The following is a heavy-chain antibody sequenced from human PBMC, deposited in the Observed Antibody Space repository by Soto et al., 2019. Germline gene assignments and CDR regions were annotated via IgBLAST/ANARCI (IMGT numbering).Heavy chain of an antibody. CDR3: ARDPSIVGATPYYFDY. V-gene: IGHV1-69*13. CDR2: IIPIFGTA. J-gene: IGHJ4*02. CDR1: GGTFSSYA. Sequence: GASVKVSCKASGGTFSSYAISWVRQAPGQGLEWMGGIIPIFGTANYAQKFQGRVTITADESTSTAYMELSSLRSEDTAVYYCARDPSIVGATPYYFDYWGQGTLVTVSS. D-gene: IGHD1-26*01.